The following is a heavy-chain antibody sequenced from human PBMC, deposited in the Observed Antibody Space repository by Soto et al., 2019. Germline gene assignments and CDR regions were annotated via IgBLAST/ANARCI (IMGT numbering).Heavy chain of an antibody. J-gene: IGHJ4*02. CDR1: GGSISSYS. CDR3: ARRYGASFDY. D-gene: IGHD4-17*01. CDR2: IFYTGST. Sequence: PSETLSLTCTVSGGSISSYSWSWIRQPPGKGLEWIGDIFYTGSTNYNPSLKSRVTISVDTSKNQFSLKLSSVTAADTAVYYCARRYGASFDYWGQGTLVTVS. V-gene: IGHV4-59*01.